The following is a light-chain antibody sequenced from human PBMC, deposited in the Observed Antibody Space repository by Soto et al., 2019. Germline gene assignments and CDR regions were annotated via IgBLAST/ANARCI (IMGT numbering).Light chain of an antibody. Sequence: QSALTQPASVSGSPGQSITLSCTGTSSDVGGYNYVSWYQQNPGKAAKLMIYEVSNRPTGVSHRFSGSKSGNTASLTISGLQAEDEADYYCSSYTSSSIWVFGGGTKLTVL. V-gene: IGLV2-14*01. CDR2: EVS. CDR1: SSDVGGYNY. CDR3: SSYTSSSIWV. J-gene: IGLJ3*02.